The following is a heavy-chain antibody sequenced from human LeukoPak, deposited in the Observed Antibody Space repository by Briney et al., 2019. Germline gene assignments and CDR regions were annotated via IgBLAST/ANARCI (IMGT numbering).Heavy chain of an antibody. Sequence: PGGSLRLSCAASGFTFSSYGMHWVRQAPGKGLEWVAFIRYDGSNKYYADSVKGRFTISRDNSKNTLYLQMNSLRAEDTAVYYCAKGVTSGWRTFDYWGQGTLVTVSS. CDR2: IRYDGSNK. D-gene: IGHD6-19*01. V-gene: IGHV3-30*02. CDR1: GFTFSSYG. CDR3: AKGVTSGWRTFDY. J-gene: IGHJ4*02.